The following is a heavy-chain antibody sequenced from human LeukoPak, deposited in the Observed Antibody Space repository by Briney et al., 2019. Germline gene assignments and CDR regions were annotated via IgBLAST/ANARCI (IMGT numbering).Heavy chain of an antibody. CDR2: INPSGGST. Sequence: ASVEVSCKASGYTFTSYYMHWVRQAPGQGLEWMGIINPSGGSTSYAQKFQGRVTMTRDTSTSTVYMELSSLRSEDTAVYYCARVYYYDSSGYQPESLTKNDAFDIWGQGTMVTVSS. V-gene: IGHV1-46*01. D-gene: IGHD3-22*01. J-gene: IGHJ3*02. CDR3: ARVYYYDSSGYQPESLTKNDAFDI. CDR1: GYTFTSYY.